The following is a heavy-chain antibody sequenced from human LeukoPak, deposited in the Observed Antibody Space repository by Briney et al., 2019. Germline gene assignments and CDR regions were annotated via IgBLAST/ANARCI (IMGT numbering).Heavy chain of an antibody. CDR2: IYYSGST. D-gene: IGHD1-1*01. Sequence: SETLSLTCTVSGGSISSYYWSWIRQPPGKGLEWIGYIYYSGSTNYNPSLKSRVTISVDTSKNQFSLKLSSVTAADTAVYYCARGRALEPYYYYYYMDVWGKGTTVTVSS. J-gene: IGHJ6*03. V-gene: IGHV4-59*01. CDR1: GGSISSYY. CDR3: ARGRALEPYYYYYYMDV.